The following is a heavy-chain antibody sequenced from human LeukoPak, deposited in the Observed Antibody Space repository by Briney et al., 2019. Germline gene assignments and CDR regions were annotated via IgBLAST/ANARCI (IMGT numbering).Heavy chain of an antibody. D-gene: IGHD1-26*01. Sequence: QAGGSLRLSCTTSGFTFGDYVMSWVRQAPGKGLEWVANIKQDGSEKYYVDSVKGRFTISRDNAKNTLYLQMNSLRAEDTAVYYCARDSFQWELLYYFDYWGQGTLVTVSS. CDR3: ARDSFQWELLYYFDY. CDR1: GFTFGDYV. V-gene: IGHV3-7*01. CDR2: IKQDGSEK. J-gene: IGHJ4*02.